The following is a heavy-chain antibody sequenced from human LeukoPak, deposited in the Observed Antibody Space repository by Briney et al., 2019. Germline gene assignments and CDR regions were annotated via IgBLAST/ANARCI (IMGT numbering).Heavy chain of an antibody. CDR1: GGSISSSSYY. Sequence: PSETLSLTCTVSGGSISSSSYYWGWIRQPPGKGLEWIGSIYYSGSTYYNPSLKSRVTISVDTSKNQFSLKLSSVTAADTAVYYCARHCGYDGGVWFDPWGQGTLVTVSS. D-gene: IGHD5-12*01. CDR2: IYYSGST. J-gene: IGHJ5*02. CDR3: ARHCGYDGGVWFDP. V-gene: IGHV4-39*01.